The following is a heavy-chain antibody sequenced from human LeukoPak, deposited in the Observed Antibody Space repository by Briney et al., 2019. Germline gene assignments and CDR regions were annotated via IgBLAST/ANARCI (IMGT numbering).Heavy chain of an antibody. CDR1: GFTFTKYW. Sequence: GGSLRLSCAASGFTFTKYWMTWVRQAPGKGLEGVANIKQDGSEKFYVDSVKGRFTISRDNAKNSLDLQINSLGAEDTAVYYCARGLDCRSTSCYLDNWGQGTLVTVSS. J-gene: IGHJ4*02. CDR3: ARGLDCRSTSCYLDN. D-gene: IGHD2-2*01. CDR2: IKQDGSEK. V-gene: IGHV3-7*01.